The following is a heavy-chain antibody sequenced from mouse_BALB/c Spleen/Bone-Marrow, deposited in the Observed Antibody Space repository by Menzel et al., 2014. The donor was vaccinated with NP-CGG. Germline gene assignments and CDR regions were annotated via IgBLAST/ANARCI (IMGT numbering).Heavy chain of an antibody. D-gene: IGHD1-1*01. Sequence: VQLKESGRDLVKPGGSLKLSCAASGFTFSNYGMSWVRQTPDKRLEWVATINSGGRYAFYPDSVKGRFTISRDNAKNTLYLQMSCLKSEDTAMYYCARRSYYDYFDYWSQGTTLTVSS. V-gene: IGHV5-6*01. CDR3: ARRSYYDYFDY. J-gene: IGHJ2*01. CDR1: GFTFSNYG. CDR2: INSGGRYA.